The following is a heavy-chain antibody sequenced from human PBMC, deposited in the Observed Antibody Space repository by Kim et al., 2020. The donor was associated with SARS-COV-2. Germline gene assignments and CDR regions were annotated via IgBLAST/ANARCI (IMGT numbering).Heavy chain of an antibody. CDR3: AKDRVRFLEWLLPTFDY. J-gene: IGHJ4*02. Sequence: GGSLRLSCAASGFTFGDYAMHWVRQAPGKGLEWVSGISWNSGSIGYADSVKGRFTISRDNAKNSLYLQMNSLRAEDTALYYCAKDRVRFLEWLLPTFDYWGQGTLVTVSS. D-gene: IGHD3-3*01. CDR2: ISWNSGSI. V-gene: IGHV3-9*01. CDR1: GFTFGDYA.